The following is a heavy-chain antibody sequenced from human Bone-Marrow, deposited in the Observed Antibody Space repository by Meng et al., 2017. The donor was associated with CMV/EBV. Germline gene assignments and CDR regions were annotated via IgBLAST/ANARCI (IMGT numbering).Heavy chain of an antibody. Sequence: SVKVSCKASGGTFSSYAISWVRQAPGQGLEWMGGIIPIFGTANYAQKFQGRVTITTDESTSTAYMELGSLRSEDTAVYYCARENCSSTSCYYGMDVWGQGTTVTVSS. CDR2: IIPIFGTA. V-gene: IGHV1-69*05. D-gene: IGHD2-2*01. J-gene: IGHJ6*02. CDR3: ARENCSSTSCYYGMDV. CDR1: GGTFSSYA.